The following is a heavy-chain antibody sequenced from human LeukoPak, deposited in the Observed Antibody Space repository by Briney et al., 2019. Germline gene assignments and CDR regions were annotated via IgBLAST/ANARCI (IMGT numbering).Heavy chain of an antibody. CDR3: ACLYSSGRPFDF. Sequence: PGGSLRLSCAASGFSFSGSAIHWVRQASGKGLEWVGRIRDKANSYATTYAASVKGRFTISRDDSKNTAYLHMNSLKTEDTAVYYCACLYSSGRPFDFWGQGTLVTVSS. CDR2: IRDKANSYAT. V-gene: IGHV3-73*01. CDR1: GFSFSGSA. D-gene: IGHD6-19*01. J-gene: IGHJ4*02.